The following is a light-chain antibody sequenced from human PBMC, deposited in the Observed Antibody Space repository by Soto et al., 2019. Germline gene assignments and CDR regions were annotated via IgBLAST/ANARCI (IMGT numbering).Light chain of an antibody. CDR1: QGIRND. CDR3: LQYYNCPRT. CDR2: GAS. V-gene: IGKV1-6*01. Sequence: AIQMTQSPSSLSASVGDRVTITCRTSQGIRNDVSWYQQKPGRAPKLLIFGASCLQSGVPSGFSGSGSATDFTLTISSLQPEDFATYYCLQYYNCPRTFGQGTKVEIK. J-gene: IGKJ1*01.